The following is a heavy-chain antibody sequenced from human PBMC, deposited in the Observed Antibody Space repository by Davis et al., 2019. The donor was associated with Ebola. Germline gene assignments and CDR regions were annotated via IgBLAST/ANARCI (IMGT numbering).Heavy chain of an antibody. V-gene: IGHV4-59*08. CDR1: GGSISSYY. CDR2: IYYSGTT. D-gene: IGHD3-22*01. J-gene: IGHJ5*02. Sequence: SETLSLTCTVSGGSISSYYWSWIRQPPGKGLEWIGNIYYSGTTHYNPSLKSRVIISRDTSKNQFSLKLSSVTAADTAVYFCAKAYDSSGYAWFGPWGQGTLVTVSS. CDR3: AKAYDSSGYAWFGP.